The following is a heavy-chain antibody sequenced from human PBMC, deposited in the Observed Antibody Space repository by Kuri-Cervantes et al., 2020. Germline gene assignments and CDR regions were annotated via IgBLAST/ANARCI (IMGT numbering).Heavy chain of an antibody. D-gene: IGHD3-22*01. Sequence: SETLSLTCTVSGGSISSGSYYWSWIRQPAGKGLEWIGRIYTSGSTNYNPSLKSRVTISVDTSKNQFSLKLSSVTAADTAVYYCAGGSGYPAFDIWGQGTMVTVSS. CDR3: AGGSGYPAFDI. J-gene: IGHJ3*02. CDR1: GGSISSGSYY. V-gene: IGHV4-61*02. CDR2: IYTSGST.